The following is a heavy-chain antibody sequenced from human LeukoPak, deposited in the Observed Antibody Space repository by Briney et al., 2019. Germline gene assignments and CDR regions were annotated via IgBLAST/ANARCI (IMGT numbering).Heavy chain of an antibody. CDR2: INYSGST. D-gene: IGHD5-18*01. Sequence: SETLSPTCTVSGGSISSYYWSWIRQPPGKGLEWIGYINYSGSTNYNPSLKSRVTISVDTSRNQFSLKLSSVNAADTAVYYCARAPGAMVFDYWGQGTLVTVSS. CDR3: ARAPGAMVFDY. CDR1: GGSISSYY. V-gene: IGHV4-59*01. J-gene: IGHJ4*02.